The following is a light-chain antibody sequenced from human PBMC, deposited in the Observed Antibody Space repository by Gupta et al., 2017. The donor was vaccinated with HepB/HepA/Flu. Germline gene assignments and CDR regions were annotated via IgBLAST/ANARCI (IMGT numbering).Light chain of an antibody. CDR2: RNN. Sequence: QSVLTQPPSASGTPGQRVTISCSGSSSNTGDKYVYWYQQLRGTAPKLLLYRNNQRPSGVPDRVACYKAGTSAYLATRGLRSEEEAEYDCAAWADSLRGGGCGGGTKWT. CDR1: SSNTGDKY. CDR3: AAWADSLRGGG. V-gene: IGLV1-47*01. J-gene: IGLJ3*02.